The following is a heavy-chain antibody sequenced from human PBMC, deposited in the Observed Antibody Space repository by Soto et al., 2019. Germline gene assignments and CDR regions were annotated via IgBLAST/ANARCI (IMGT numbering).Heavy chain of an antibody. CDR2: ISSSSSYI. CDR1: GFTFSSYS. Sequence: EVQLVESGGGLVKPGGSLRLSCAASGFTFSSYSMNWVRQAPGKGLEWVSSISSSSSYIYYADSVKGRFTISRDNAKNSLYLQMNRLRAEDTAVYYWAREYRGSNKWFDPWGQGTLVTVSS. D-gene: IGHD3-10*01. J-gene: IGHJ5*02. CDR3: AREYRGSNKWFDP. V-gene: IGHV3-21*01.